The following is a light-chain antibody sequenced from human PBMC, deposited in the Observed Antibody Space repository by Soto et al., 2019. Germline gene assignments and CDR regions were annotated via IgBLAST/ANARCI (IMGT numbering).Light chain of an antibody. CDR2: GDT. J-gene: IGLJ2*01. V-gene: IGLV1-40*01. CDR1: SSNFGANFD. CDR3: QSYGTRLHGV. Sequence: QSVLTQPPSVSGAPGQRVTISCTGSSSNFGANFDVQWYQQFPGTAPKLLIYGDTIRPSGVPDRFSGSKSGTSASLAITGVQDEDEADYYSQSYGTRLHGVFGGGTQLTVL.